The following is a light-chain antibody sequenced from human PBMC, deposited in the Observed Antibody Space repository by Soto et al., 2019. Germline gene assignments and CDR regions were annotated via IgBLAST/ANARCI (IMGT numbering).Light chain of an antibody. CDR3: QQYNGWPWT. CDR2: GAS. CDR1: QGVSSN. J-gene: IGKJ1*01. V-gene: IGKV3-15*01. Sequence: EIVMTQSPATLSVSLGERATLSCRASQGVSSNLAWYQQKPGQAPRLLIYGASTGATGMPARFSGSGSGTEFTLTISSLQSEDFAVYYCQQYNGWPWTFGQGTKVDIK.